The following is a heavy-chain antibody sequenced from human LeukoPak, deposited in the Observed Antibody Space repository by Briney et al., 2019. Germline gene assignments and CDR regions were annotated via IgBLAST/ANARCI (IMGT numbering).Heavy chain of an antibody. CDR1: GFTFSNAW. J-gene: IGHJ4*02. D-gene: IGHD1-1*01. V-gene: IGHV3-15*01. CDR2: IKSKTDGGTT. CDR3: TTDYWGDLERLIDY. Sequence: GGSLRLSCAASGFTFSNAWMSWVRQAPGKGLEWVGRIKSKTDGGTTDYAAPVKGRFTISRDDSKNTLYLQMNSLKTEDTAVYYCTTDYWGDLERLIDYWGQGTLVTVPS.